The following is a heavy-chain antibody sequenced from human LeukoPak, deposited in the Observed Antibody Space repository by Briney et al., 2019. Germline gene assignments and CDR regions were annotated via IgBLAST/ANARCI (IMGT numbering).Heavy chain of an antibody. J-gene: IGHJ6*02. CDR1: GYTFTGYY. D-gene: IGHD3-10*01. CDR2: INPNSGGT. V-gene: IGHV1-2*02. CDR3: ARDFSGYYYGMDV. Sequence: ASVKVSCKASGYTFTGYYMHWVRQAPGQGLEWMGWINPNSGGTNYAQKFQGRVTMTRDTSISTAYMELSRLRSDDTAVCYCARDFSGYYYGMDVWGQGTTVTVSS.